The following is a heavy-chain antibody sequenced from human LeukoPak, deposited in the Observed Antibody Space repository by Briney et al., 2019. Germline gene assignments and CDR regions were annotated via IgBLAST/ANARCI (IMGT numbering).Heavy chain of an antibody. Sequence: PGGSLRLSCAASGFTFSDYYMSWIRQAPGKGLEWVSYISSSGSTIYYADSVKGRFTISRDNAKNSLYLQMNSLRAEDTAVYYCARDRTTTPGTPPPSYYMDVWGKGTTVTVSS. CDR1: GFTFSDYY. J-gene: IGHJ6*03. CDR3: ARDRTTTPGTPPPSYYMDV. D-gene: IGHD1-14*01. CDR2: ISSSGSTI. V-gene: IGHV3-11*01.